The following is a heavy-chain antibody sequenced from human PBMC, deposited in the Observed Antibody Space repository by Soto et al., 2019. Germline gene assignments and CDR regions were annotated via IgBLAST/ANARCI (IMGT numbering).Heavy chain of an antibody. CDR3: ARERGMGKIFGVVIDY. V-gene: IGHV1-18*01. J-gene: IGHJ4*02. CDR1: GYTFTSYG. D-gene: IGHD3-3*01. Sequence: QVQLVQSGAEVKKPGASVKVSCKASGYTFTSYGISWVRQAPGQGLEWMGWISAYNGNTNYAQKLQGRVTMTTDTSTSTAYIELRSLRSDDTAVYYCARERGMGKIFGVVIDYWGQGTLVTVSS. CDR2: ISAYNGNT.